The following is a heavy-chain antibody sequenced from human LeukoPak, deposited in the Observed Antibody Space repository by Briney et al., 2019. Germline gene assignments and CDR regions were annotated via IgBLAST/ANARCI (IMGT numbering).Heavy chain of an antibody. CDR1: GFTFSSFG. V-gene: IGHV3-30*03. CDR3: ATSRDFYDTSGYYPYYFDC. CDR2: TPNDRRNN. J-gene: IGHJ4*02. Sequence: GGSLRLSCAASGFTFSSFGMHWVRQAPDKGLEWVAVTPNDRRNNYYAESVKSRFTISRDNSKNTLYLQMNSLRTEDTAVYYCATSRDFYDTSGYYPYYFDCWGQGTLVTVSS. D-gene: IGHD3-22*01.